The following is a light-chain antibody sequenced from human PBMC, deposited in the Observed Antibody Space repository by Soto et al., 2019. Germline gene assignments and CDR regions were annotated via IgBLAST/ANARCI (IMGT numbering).Light chain of an antibody. CDR2: GAS. J-gene: IGKJ2*01. V-gene: IGKV3-15*01. CDR1: QSVSSN. CDR3: QQYNNWPPRYT. Sequence: EIVMTQSPATLSVSPGERATLSCRASQSVSSNLAWYQQKPGQAPRLLIYGASTRATGIPARFSGSGSGTECTITISSLQSEDFAVYYCQQYNNWPPRYTFGQGTKLEIK.